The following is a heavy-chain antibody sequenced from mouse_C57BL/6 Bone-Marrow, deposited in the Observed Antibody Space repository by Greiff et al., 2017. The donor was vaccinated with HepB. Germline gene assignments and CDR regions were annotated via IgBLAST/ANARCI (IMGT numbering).Heavy chain of an antibody. CDR1: GFNIKDDY. Sequence: VQLQQSGAELVRPGASVKLSCTASGFNIKDDYMHWVKQRPEQGLEWIGWIDPENGDTEYASKFQGKATITADTSSNTAYLQRSSLTSEDTAVYYCTSNPLYYYGSSYWYFDVWGTGTTVTVSS. V-gene: IGHV14-4*01. J-gene: IGHJ1*03. CDR2: IDPENGDT. D-gene: IGHD1-1*01. CDR3: TSNPLYYYGSSYWYFDV.